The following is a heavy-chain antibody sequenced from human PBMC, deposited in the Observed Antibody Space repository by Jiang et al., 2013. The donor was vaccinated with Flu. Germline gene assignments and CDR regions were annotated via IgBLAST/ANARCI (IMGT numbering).Heavy chain of an antibody. CDR1: GYSIGSGSF. D-gene: IGHD3-3*01. Sequence: PGLVKPSETLSLNCAVSGYSIGSGSFWGWIRQPPGKGLEWIGSIYHSGNTYYNPSLRSRVTISVDTSKNYFTLKLSFVTAADTALYYCAREGAYGWGPGFWNGYFDSWGQGTLVTVSS. CDR3: AREGAYGWGPGFWNGYFDS. V-gene: IGHV4-38-2*02. CDR2: IYHSGNT. J-gene: IGHJ4*02.